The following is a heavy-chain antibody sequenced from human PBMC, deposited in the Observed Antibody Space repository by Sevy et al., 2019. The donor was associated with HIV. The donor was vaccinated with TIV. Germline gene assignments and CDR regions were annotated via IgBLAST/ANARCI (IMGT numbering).Heavy chain of an antibody. J-gene: IGHJ4*02. D-gene: IGHD3-16*01. Sequence: GGSLRLSCAASGFSFSTYWMTWVRQAPGKGLEWVATMNQDGTEREYVDSVKGRFTISRDNTKTSLFLQMNSLSAEDTGVYYCVREGLGGFRYSLDCWGQGTLVTVSS. CDR1: GFSFSTYW. CDR2: MNQDGTER. CDR3: VREGLGGFRYSLDC. V-gene: IGHV3-7*01.